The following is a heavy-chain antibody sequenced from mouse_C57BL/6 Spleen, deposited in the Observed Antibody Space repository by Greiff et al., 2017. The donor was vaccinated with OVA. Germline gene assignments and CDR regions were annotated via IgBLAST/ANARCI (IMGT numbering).Heavy chain of an antibody. J-gene: IGHJ4*01. CDR3: ARWLPHYYAMDD. V-gene: IGHV1-42*01. D-gene: IGHD2-2*01. CDR1: GYSFTGYY. Sequence: EVQLVESGPELVKPGASVKISCKASGYSFTGYYMNWVKQSPEKSLEWIGEINPSTGGTTYNQKFKAKATLTVDKSSSTAYMQLKSLTSEDSAVYYCARWLPHYYAMDDWGQGTSVTVSS. CDR2: INPSTGGT.